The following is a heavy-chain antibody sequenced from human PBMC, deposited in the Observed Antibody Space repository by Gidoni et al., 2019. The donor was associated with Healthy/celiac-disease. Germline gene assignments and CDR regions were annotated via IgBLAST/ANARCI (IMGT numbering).Heavy chain of an antibody. V-gene: IGHV3-66*02. CDR3: ARDYYDSSGYYYYFDY. D-gene: IGHD3-22*01. CDR2: IYSGGST. J-gene: IGHJ4*02. CDR1: GFTVSSNY. Sequence: EVQLVESGGGLVQPGGSLRLSCDASGFTVSSNYMSWVRQAPGKGREWVSVIYSGGSTYYADSVKGRFTISRDNSKNTLYLQMNSLRAEDTAVYYCARDYYDSSGYYYYFDYWGQGTLVTVSS.